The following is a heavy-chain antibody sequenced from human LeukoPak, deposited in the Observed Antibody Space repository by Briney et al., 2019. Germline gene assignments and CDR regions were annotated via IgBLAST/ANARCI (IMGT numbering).Heavy chain of an antibody. D-gene: IGHD1-26*01. CDR3: AREVRIVGVTISDF. CDR2: MNPSSGNT. CDR1: GYTFTSYD. Sequence: ASGKVSCKASGYTFTSYDINWVRQATGQGLEWLGWMNPSSGNTGYGQKFQGSVTITRNTSISTAYMELSSLRSEDTAVYYCAREVRIVGVTISDFWGQGTLVTVSS. V-gene: IGHV1-8*03. J-gene: IGHJ4*02.